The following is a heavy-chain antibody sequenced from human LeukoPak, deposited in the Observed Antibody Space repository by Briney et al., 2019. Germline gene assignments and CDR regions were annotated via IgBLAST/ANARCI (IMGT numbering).Heavy chain of an antibody. V-gene: IGHV3-48*01. J-gene: IGHJ4*01. CDR2: IGISSGNT. Sequence: GGSLRLSCAASGFNFIDYSMNWVRQAPGKGLEWISYIGISSGNTKYADSVKGRFTISRDKARNSLYLQMNSLGVEDTAMYYCARDHRYAFDNWGHGTLVTVSS. CDR1: GFNFIDYS. CDR3: ARDHRYAFDN. D-gene: IGHD5-12*01.